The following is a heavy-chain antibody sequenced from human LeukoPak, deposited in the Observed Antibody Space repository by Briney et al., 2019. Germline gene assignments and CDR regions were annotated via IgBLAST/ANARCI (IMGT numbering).Heavy chain of an antibody. CDR2: IYYSGST. J-gene: IGHJ5*02. Sequence: SQTLSLTCTVSGGSISSGGYYWSWIRQHPGTGLEWIGYIYYSGSTYYNPSLKSRVTISVDTSKNQFSLKLSSVTAADTAVYYCARGDSVRGDYGDYNLLSFDPWGQGTLVTVSS. V-gene: IGHV4-31*03. CDR3: ARGDSVRGDYGDYNLLSFDP. D-gene: IGHD4-17*01. CDR1: GGSISSGGYY.